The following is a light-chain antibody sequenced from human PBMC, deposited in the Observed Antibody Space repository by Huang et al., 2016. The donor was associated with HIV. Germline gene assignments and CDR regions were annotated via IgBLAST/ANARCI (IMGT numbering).Light chain of an antibody. CDR1: QNVGSN. Sequence: EVLMTQSPDILSVSPGDRAPFSRRASQNVGSNLAWYQQRPGQAPRLLIYAASTRATGVPARFSGGGSGTEFTLTISRLQSEDFATYYCQQYNTWPPWAFGQGTTVEI. CDR3: QQYNTWPPWA. V-gene: IGKV3-15*01. J-gene: IGKJ1*01. CDR2: AAS.